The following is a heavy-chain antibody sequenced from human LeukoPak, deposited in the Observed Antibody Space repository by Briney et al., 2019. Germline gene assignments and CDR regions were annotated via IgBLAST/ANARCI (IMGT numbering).Heavy chain of an antibody. CDR3: AITIGIPAAIVTPSWFDP. Sequence: ASVKVSCKASGGTFSITWVRQAPGQGLEWMGRIIPILGIANYAQKFQGRVTITADKSTSTAYMELSSLRSEDTAVYFCAITIGIPAAIVTPSWFDPWGQGTLVTASS. CDR1: GGTFS. V-gene: IGHV1-69*02. CDR2: IIPILGIA. D-gene: IGHD2-2*02. J-gene: IGHJ5*02.